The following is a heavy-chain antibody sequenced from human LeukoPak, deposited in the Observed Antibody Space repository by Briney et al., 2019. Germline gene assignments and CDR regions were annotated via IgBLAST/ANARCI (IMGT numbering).Heavy chain of an antibody. Sequence: SETLSLTCAVYGGSFSGYYWSWIRQPPGKGLEWIGEINHSGSTNYNPSLKSRVTISLGTSKNQFSLRLSSVTAADTAVYYCARDYVGVAGTFDYWGQGTLVTVSS. CDR1: GGSFSGYY. V-gene: IGHV4-34*01. J-gene: IGHJ4*02. CDR2: INHSGST. CDR3: ARDYVGVAGTFDY. D-gene: IGHD6-19*01.